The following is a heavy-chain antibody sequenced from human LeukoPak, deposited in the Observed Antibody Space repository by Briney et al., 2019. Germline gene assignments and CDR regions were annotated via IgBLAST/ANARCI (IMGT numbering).Heavy chain of an antibody. Sequence: SETLSLTCTVSGGSISGSSYYWGWIRQPPGKGLEWVGSIYYSGSAYYNPSLKSRVTISVYTSKNHFSLNLSSVTAADTAVYYCARSQWLVPQDYWGQGTLVTVSS. D-gene: IGHD6-19*01. CDR3: ARSQWLVPQDY. J-gene: IGHJ4*02. CDR2: IYYSGSA. CDR1: GGSISGSSYY. V-gene: IGHV4-39*02.